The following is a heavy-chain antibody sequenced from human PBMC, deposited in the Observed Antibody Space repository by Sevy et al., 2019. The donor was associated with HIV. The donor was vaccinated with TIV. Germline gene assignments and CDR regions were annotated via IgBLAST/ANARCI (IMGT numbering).Heavy chain of an antibody. CDR1: GFTVSSSY. Sequence: GGSLRLSCAASGFTVSSSYLSWVRQAPGKGLEWVSDIYSGGRTYYADSVKGRFTISRDNSKNTLYLQMNSRRAEDTALYYCARRENNAFHVWGQGTLVTVSS. V-gene: IGHV3-66*02. J-gene: IGHJ3*01. CDR2: IYSGGRT. CDR3: ARRENNAFHV.